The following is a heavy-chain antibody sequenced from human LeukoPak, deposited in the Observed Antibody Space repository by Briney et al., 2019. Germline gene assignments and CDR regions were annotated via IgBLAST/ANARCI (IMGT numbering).Heavy chain of an antibody. J-gene: IGHJ5*02. CDR2: IYYTGST. Sequence: SETLSLTCTVSSGSISSSTYYWGWIRQPPGKGLEWIGTIYYTGSTYYNPSLKSRVTISVDTSKNQFSLKLSSVTAADTAVYYCARVGYYYDSRVARRSWFDPWGQGTLVTVSS. CDR1: SGSISSSTYY. CDR3: ARVGYYYDSRVARRSWFDP. V-gene: IGHV4-39*07. D-gene: IGHD3-22*01.